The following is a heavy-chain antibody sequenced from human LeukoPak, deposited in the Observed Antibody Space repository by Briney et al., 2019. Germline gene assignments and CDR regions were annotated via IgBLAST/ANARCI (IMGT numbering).Heavy chain of an antibody. J-gene: IGHJ4*02. CDR1: GYTFTGYY. CDR3: ARRGMDGSGSYYTFDY. V-gene: IGHV1-2*02. D-gene: IGHD3-10*01. Sequence: ASVNVSYKASGYTFTGYYMLWVRQAPGQGLEWMGWINPNSGGTNYAQKFQGRVTMTRDTSISTAYMELSRLRSDDTAVYYCARRGMDGSGSYYTFDYWGQGTLVTVSS. CDR2: INPNSGGT.